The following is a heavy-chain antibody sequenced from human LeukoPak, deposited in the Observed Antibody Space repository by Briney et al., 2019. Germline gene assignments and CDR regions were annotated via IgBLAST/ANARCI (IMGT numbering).Heavy chain of an antibody. Sequence: GGSLRLSCAASGFTVSNNFVSCVRQAPGKGLDWVSVIYDSGSTYYADSVRGRFTISRHNSKNTVYLQMNSLRAEDTAVYYCARWAPGGHFDYWGQGTLVTVSS. J-gene: IGHJ4*02. CDR2: IYDSGST. V-gene: IGHV3-53*04. D-gene: IGHD1-26*01. CDR3: ARWAPGGHFDY. CDR1: GFTVSNNF.